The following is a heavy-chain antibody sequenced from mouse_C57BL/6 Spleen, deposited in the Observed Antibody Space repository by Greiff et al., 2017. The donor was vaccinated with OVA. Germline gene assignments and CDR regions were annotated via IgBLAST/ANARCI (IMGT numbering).Heavy chain of an antibody. CDR3: ARGQKLRFYYFDY. CDR1: GFTFSSYA. V-gene: IGHV5-4*03. Sequence: EVMPVESGGGLVKPGGSLKLSCAASGFTFSSYAMSWVRQTPEKRLEWVATISDGGSYTYYPDNVKGRFTISRDNAKNNLYLQMSHLKSEDTAMYYCARGQKLRFYYFDYWGQGTTLTVSS. CDR2: ISDGGSYT. J-gene: IGHJ2*01.